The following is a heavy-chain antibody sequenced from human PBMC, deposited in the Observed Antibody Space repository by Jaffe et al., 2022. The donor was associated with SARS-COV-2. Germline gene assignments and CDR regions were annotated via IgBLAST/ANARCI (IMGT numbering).Heavy chain of an antibody. CDR2: IKSNSDGGTT. J-gene: IGHJ4*02. Sequence: EVQLVQSGGGLVKPGESLRLSCAASGFTFINAWMSWVRQVPGKGLEWVGRIKSNSDGGTTDYAAPVKGRITISRDDSKTTLYLQLNSLKTEDTAVYYCMMILAYCDGDCYADGGWGQGTLVTVSS. D-gene: IGHD2-21*02. CDR1: GFTFINAW. CDR3: MMILAYCDGDCYADGG. V-gene: IGHV3-15*01.